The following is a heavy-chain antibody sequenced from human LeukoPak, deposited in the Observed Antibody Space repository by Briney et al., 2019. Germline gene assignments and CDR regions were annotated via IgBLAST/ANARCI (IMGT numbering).Heavy chain of an antibody. CDR3: AKIGGGGIAELVLGFDY. CDR2: INTDGRTT. J-gene: IGHJ4*02. Sequence: GGSLRLSCAASGFTFTTFWMNWVRQAPGEGLVWVSLINTDGRTTTYADSVKGRFTISRDNAKNTLYLQMNSLRAEDTAVYYCAKIGGGGIAELVLGFDYWGQGTLVTVSS. D-gene: IGHD6-13*01. V-gene: IGHV3-74*01. CDR1: GFTFTTFW.